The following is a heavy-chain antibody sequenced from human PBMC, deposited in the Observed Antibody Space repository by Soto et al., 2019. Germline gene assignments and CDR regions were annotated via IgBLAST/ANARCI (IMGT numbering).Heavy chain of an antibody. Sequence: QLQLQESGSGLVRPSQTLSLTCTVSGASIGSGSYSWNWIRQPPGKGLEWIGYLHHSGDTYFNPSLRRRVSISVDRSNNQFSLKLISVTAADTAVSYCARFPLWFGELDYWGQGALVTVSS. D-gene: IGHD3-10*01. CDR3: ARFPLWFGELDY. V-gene: IGHV4-30-2*01. CDR2: LHHSGDT. CDR1: GASIGSGSYS. J-gene: IGHJ4*02.